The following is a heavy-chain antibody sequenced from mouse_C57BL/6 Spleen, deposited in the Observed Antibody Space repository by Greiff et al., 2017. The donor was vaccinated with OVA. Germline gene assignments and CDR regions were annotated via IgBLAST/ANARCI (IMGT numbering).Heavy chain of an antibody. Sequence: EVQRVESGGGLVQPGGSLKLSCAASGFTFSDYYMYWVRQTPGQRLEWVAYISNGGGSTYYPDTVKGRFTISRDNAKNTLYLQMSRLKSEDTAMDYCARGIYYGNYEDFDYWGQGTTLTVSS. CDR1: GFTFSDYY. D-gene: IGHD2-1*01. CDR3: ARGIYYGNYEDFDY. CDR2: ISNGGGST. J-gene: IGHJ2*01. V-gene: IGHV5-12*01.